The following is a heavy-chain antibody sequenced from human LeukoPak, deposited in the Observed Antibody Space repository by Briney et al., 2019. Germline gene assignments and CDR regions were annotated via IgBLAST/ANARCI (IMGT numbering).Heavy chain of an antibody. CDR3: AREGIVVVPAAIVGWFDP. CDR2: IYTSGST. J-gene: IGHJ5*02. D-gene: IGHD2-2*02. CDR1: GGSISSGSYY. V-gene: IGHV4-61*02. Sequence: PSETLSLTCTVSGGSISSGSYYWSWIRQPAGKGLEWIGRIYTSGSTNYNPSLKSRVTISVDTSKNQFSLKLSSVTAADTAVYYCAREGIVVVPAAIVGWFDPWGQGTLVTVSS.